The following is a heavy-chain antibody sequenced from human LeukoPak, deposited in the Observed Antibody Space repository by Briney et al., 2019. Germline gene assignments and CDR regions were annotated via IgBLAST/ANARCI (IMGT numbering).Heavy chain of an antibody. D-gene: IGHD2-2*01. CDR2: VSGPGATT. CDR3: TKDRRSCVGASCLLHED. Sequence: PGGSLRLSWAASGFSFSTYAMSWVRQAPGKGLEWVSSVSGPGATTWYAESVKGRFTISRDNSRSTLFVQLNSLRAEDTAIYYCTKDRRSCVGASCLLHEDWGQGTLVTVSS. V-gene: IGHV3-23*01. CDR1: GFSFSTYA. J-gene: IGHJ4*02.